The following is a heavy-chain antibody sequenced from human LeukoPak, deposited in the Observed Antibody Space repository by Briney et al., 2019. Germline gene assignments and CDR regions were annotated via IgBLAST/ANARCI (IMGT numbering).Heavy chain of an antibody. J-gene: IGHJ6*03. D-gene: IGHD2-2*01. V-gene: IGHV1-69*06. Sequence: GASVKVSCKASGGIFNTYAISWVRQAPGQGLEWMGGIIPILGTANYAQKFQGRVTITADKSTSTAYMELSSLRSEDTAVYYCASVDCSSTTCYGVGHYMDAWGKGTTVTVSS. CDR3: ASVDCSSTTCYGVGHYMDA. CDR2: IIPILGTA. CDR1: GGIFNTYA.